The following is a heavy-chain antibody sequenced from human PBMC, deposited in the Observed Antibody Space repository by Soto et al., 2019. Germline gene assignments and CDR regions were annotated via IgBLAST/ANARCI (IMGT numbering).Heavy chain of an antibody. Sequence: GGSLRLSCAASGFTFSSYAMSWVRQAPGKGLEWVSAISGSGGSTYYADSVKGRFTISRDNSKNTLYLQMNSLRAEDTAVYYCAKSGGQNLGYCSSTSCWYYYYYYMDVWGKGTTVTVSS. CDR1: GFTFSSYA. CDR3: AKSGGQNLGYCSSTSCWYYYYYYMDV. CDR2: ISGSGGST. V-gene: IGHV3-23*01. J-gene: IGHJ6*03. D-gene: IGHD2-2*01.